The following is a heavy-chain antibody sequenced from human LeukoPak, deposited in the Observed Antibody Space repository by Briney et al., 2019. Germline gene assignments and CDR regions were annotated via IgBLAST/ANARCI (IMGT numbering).Heavy chain of an antibody. D-gene: IGHD4-17*01. V-gene: IGHV4-59*08. CDR2: IHSSEGT. J-gene: IGHJ6*04. CDR1: GGSLNGYY. CDR3: ARHVYGEGMVV. Sequence: ETLSLTCTVSGGSLNGYYWGWIRQPPGKGLECIGYIHSSEGTAHNASLKSRLTISLDTPKNQFSLTLSSVTAADTAIYYCARHVYGEGMVVWGKGTTVTVSS.